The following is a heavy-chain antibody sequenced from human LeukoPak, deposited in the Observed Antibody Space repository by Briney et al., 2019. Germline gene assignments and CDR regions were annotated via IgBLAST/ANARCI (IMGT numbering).Heavy chain of an antibody. CDR2: INGDGSST. J-gene: IGHJ6*02. V-gene: IGHV3-74*01. CDR1: GFTFSSYW. CDR3: ARGTYSGYSHQDV. D-gene: IGHD5-12*01. Sequence: GGSLRLSCAASGFTFSSYWMHWVRQAPGKGLVWVSRINGDGSSTSYADSVKGRFTISRDNAKNTLYLQMNSLRAEDTAVYYCARGTYSGYSHQDVWGQGTTVTVSS.